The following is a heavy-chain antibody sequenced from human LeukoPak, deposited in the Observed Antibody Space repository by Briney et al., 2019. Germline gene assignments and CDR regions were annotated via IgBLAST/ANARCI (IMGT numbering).Heavy chain of an antibody. CDR3: VRDCSSASLSSGCYYVMDV. J-gene: IGHJ6*04. CDR1: GFTFNDYW. Sequence: GGSLRLSCAASGFTFNDYWMTWVRQAPGKGLEWVAHIKQDGSEKYYVDSLKGRFTIYRDNAKNSLFLQMNSLRAEDTAVYYCVRDCSSASLSSGCYYVMDVWGKGTTVTVSS. V-gene: IGHV3-7*03. D-gene: IGHD2-2*01. CDR2: IKQDGSEK.